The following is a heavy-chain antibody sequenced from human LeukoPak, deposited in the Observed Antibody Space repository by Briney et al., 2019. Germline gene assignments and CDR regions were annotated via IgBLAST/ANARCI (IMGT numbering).Heavy chain of an antibody. CDR1: GYTFTGYY. V-gene: IGHV1-2*02. D-gene: IGHD5-18*01. CDR2: INPNSGGT. CDR3: ARVAYTYGYFDY. J-gene: IGHJ4*02. Sequence: ASVKVSCKASGYTFTGYYMHWVRQAPGQGLEWMGWINPNSGGTYYAQNFQARVTMTRDTSISTAYMELSSLRSDDTAVYYCARVAYTYGYFDYWGQGTLVTVSS.